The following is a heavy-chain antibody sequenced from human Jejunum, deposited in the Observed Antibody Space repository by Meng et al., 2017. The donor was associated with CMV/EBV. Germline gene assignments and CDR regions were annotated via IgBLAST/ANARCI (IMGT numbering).Heavy chain of an antibody. CDR1: IFGDYG. CDR3: ARNYRGSGSYGTHGMDV. V-gene: IGHV3-20*03. CDR2: INWNGGSS. D-gene: IGHD3-10*01. Sequence: IFGDYGLTWVRQAPGKGLEWVSGINWNGGSSDYEDSVKGRFTISRDNAKNSLYLQMNGLRAEDTALYYCARNYRGSGSYGTHGMDVWGQGTTDTVSS. J-gene: IGHJ6*02.